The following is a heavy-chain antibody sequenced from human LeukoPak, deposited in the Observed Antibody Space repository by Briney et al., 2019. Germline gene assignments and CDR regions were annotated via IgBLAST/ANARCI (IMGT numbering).Heavy chain of an antibody. CDR3: ARDAKQLAKDAFDI. CDR2: ISSSSTYI. CDR1: GFTFSSYS. Sequence: GGSLRLSCAASGFTFSSYSMNWVRQAPGKGLEWVSSISSSSTYIYYADSVKGRFTISRDNAKNSLYLQMNSPRSEDTTVYYCARDAKQLAKDAFDIWGQGTMVTVSS. V-gene: IGHV3-21*01. J-gene: IGHJ3*02. D-gene: IGHD6-13*01.